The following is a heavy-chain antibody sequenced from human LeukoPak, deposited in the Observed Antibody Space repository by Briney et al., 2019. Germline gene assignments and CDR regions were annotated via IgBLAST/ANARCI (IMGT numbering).Heavy chain of an antibody. Sequence: PSGTLSLTCGVSGGSISSTNWWNWIRQPPGKGLEWIGYIYNSGSTNYNPSLKSRVTISVDTSKNQFSLNLSSVTAADTAVYFCARRPWGGLDVWGQGTTVTVSS. CDR3: ARRPWGGLDV. CDR2: IYNSGST. CDR1: GGSISSTNW. J-gene: IGHJ6*02. V-gene: IGHV4-61*01. D-gene: IGHD1-26*01.